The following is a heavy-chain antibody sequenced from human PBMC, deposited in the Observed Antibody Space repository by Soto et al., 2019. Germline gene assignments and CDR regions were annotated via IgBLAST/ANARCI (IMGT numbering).Heavy chain of an antibody. Sequence: QLVESGGGLVQPGGSLRLSCAASGFTFSLYPMNWVRQAPGKGLEWLSYISPSNTTIYYADSVKGRFTISIDNAKDSLDLQMNGLRDDDTAVYYCARVGRGFCSSTRCYTDGFDLWGQGTVVTVST. CDR3: ARVGRGFCSSTRCYTDGFDL. J-gene: IGHJ3*01. V-gene: IGHV3-48*02. D-gene: IGHD2-2*01. CDR2: ISPSNTTI. CDR1: GFTFSLYP.